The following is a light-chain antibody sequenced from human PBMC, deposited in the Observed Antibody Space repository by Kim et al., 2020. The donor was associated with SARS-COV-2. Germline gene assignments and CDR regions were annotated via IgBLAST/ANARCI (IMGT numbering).Light chain of an antibody. J-gene: IGLJ1*01. CDR1: SSDIGAYEN. V-gene: IGLV2-8*01. CDR3: CSYARTSYV. Sequence: VQSVTISCTGSSSDIGAYENVSWYQQHPGKAPKLMISQVSKRSSGVPDRFSGSKSGNTASLTVSGLQAEDEADYYCCSYARTSYVFGTGTKVTVL. CDR2: QVS.